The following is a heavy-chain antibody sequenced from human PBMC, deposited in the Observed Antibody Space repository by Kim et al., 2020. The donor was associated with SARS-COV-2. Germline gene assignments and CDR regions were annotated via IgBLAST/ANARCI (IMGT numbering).Heavy chain of an antibody. CDR3: TTASGYGPFSFDY. Sequence: GGSLRLSCAASGFTFSNAWMSWVRQAPGKGLEWVGRIKSKTDGGTTDYAAPVKGRFTISRDDSKNTLYLQMNSLKTEDTAVYYCTTASGYGPFSFDYWGQGTLVTVSS. CDR2: IKSKTDGGTT. D-gene: IGHD5-12*01. CDR1: GFTFSNAW. V-gene: IGHV3-15*01. J-gene: IGHJ4*02.